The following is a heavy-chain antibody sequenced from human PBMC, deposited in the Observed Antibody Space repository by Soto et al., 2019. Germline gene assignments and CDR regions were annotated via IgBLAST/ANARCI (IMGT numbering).Heavy chain of an antibody. D-gene: IGHD2-15*01. J-gene: IGHJ4*02. Sequence: QVQLVQSGAEVKKLGASVKVSCKASGYTFTSYDINWVRQATGQGLEWMGWMNPNSGTTGFAQKFQGRVPMTRNSSISTAYMEPSSPRSEDTAVYYCARGPQDILDHWGQGTLVTVSS. CDR2: MNPNSGTT. CDR3: ARGPQDILDH. V-gene: IGHV1-8*01. CDR1: GYTFTSYD.